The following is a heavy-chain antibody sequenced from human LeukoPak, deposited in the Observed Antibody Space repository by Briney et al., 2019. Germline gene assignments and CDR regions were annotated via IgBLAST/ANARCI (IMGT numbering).Heavy chain of an antibody. CDR3: VREAGGDYFDY. J-gene: IGHJ4*02. CDR1: GFIVSSNY. CDR2: IYSSGRT. V-gene: IGHV3-53*01. Sequence: PGGSLRLSCAASGFIVSSNYMSWARQAPGKGLEWVSVIYSSGRTYYADSVKGRFTISRDNSKNTLYLQMNSLRAEDTAVYYCVREAGGDYFDYWGQGSLVTVSS. D-gene: IGHD3-10*01.